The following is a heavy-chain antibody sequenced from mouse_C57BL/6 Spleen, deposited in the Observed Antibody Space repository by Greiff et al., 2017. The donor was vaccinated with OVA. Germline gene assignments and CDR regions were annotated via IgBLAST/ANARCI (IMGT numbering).Heavy chain of an antibody. J-gene: IGHJ2*01. D-gene: IGHD2-4*01. CDR2: ISSGSSTI. CDR3: ARGNPIYYDYDGGFDY. Sequence: EVHLVESGGGLVKPGGSLKLSCAASGFTFSDYGMHWVRQAPEKGLEWVAYISSGSSTIYYADTVKGRFTISRDNAKNTLFLQMTSLRSEDTAMYYCARGNPIYYDYDGGFDYWGQGTTLTVSS. CDR1: GFTFSDYG. V-gene: IGHV5-17*01.